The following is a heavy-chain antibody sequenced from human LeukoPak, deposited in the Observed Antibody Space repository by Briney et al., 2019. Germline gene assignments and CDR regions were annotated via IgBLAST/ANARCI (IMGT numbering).Heavy chain of an antibody. V-gene: IGHV4-34*01. D-gene: IGHD3-10*01. Sequence: WDSLSLTCALYGRSFRGLYWRSIRQPPGRGQGWHGEINHSGSTNYNPSLKSRVTISVDTPKNQCSLKLSSVTAADTAVYYCASVPAPASIGDDFWGQGTRVTVSS. CDR2: INHSGST. CDR3: ASVPAPASIGDDF. J-gene: IGHJ4*02. CDR1: GRSFRGLY.